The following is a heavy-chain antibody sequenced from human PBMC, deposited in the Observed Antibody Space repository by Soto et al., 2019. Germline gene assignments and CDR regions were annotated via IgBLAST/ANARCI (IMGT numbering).Heavy chain of an antibody. J-gene: IGHJ4*02. CDR3: AKDLDYYGSGSYYGGYFDY. CDR2: ISGSGGST. Sequence: GGSLRLSCAASGFTFSSYAMSWVRQAPGKGLEWVSAISGSGGSTYYADSVKGRFTISRDNSKNTLYLQMNSLRAEDTAVYYCAKDLDYYGSGSYYGGYFDYWGQGTLVTVSS. CDR1: GFTFSSYA. D-gene: IGHD3-10*01. V-gene: IGHV3-23*01.